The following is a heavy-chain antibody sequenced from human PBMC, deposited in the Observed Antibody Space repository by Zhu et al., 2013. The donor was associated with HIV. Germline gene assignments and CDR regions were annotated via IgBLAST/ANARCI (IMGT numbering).Heavy chain of an antibody. CDR3: ARIPPPLDYYDSSGYYYFDY. CDR1: GYTFTSYG. CDR2: ISAYNGNT. Sequence: QVQLVQSGAEVKKPGASVKVSCKASGYTFTSYGISWVRQAPGQGLEWMGWISAYNGNTNYAQKLQGRVTMTTDTSTSTAYMELRSLRSDDTAVYYCARIPPPLDYYDSSGYYYFDYWGQGTLVTVSS. J-gene: IGHJ4*02. D-gene: IGHD3-22*01. V-gene: IGHV1-18*01.